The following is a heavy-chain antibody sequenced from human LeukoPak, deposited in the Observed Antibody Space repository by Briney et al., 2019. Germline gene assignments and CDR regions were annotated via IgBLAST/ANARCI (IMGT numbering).Heavy chain of an antibody. J-gene: IGHJ3*02. CDR3: ARVETSDSSGSYAFDI. Sequence: SETLSLTCAVYGGSFSGYYWSWIRQPPGKGLEWIGEINHSGSTYYNPSLKSRVTISVDRSKNQFSLKLSSVTAADTAVYYCARVETSDSSGSYAFDIWGQGTMVTVSS. V-gene: IGHV4-34*01. CDR2: INHSGST. CDR1: GGSFSGYY. D-gene: IGHD3-22*01.